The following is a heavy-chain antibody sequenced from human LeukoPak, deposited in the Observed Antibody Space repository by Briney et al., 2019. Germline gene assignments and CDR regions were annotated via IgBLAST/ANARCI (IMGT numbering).Heavy chain of an antibody. Sequence: GGSLEPSCAAPGFTSTSYALVWVGQVPGKGPEWVSGISGSGGRTYYADSVKGRFTISRDNSKNTLYLQMNSLRVEDTAVYYCAKDPDDFWSGYYGADAFDIWGQGTMVTVSS. CDR1: GFTSTSYA. CDR3: AKDPDDFWSGYYGADAFDI. V-gene: IGHV3-23*01. CDR2: ISGSGGRT. J-gene: IGHJ3*02. D-gene: IGHD3-3*01.